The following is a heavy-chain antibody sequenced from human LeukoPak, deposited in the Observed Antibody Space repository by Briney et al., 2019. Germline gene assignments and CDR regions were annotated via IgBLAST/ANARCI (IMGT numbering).Heavy chain of an antibody. CDR1: GYSFPTYW. V-gene: IGHV5-51*01. J-gene: IGHJ4*02. CDR3: ARPGTIATRRNYIDY. D-gene: IGHD6-6*01. CDR2: IYPGDSDT. Sequence: GESLKISCKGSGYSFPTYWIGWVRQMPGKGLEWMGIIYPGDSDTRYSPSFEGEVTISADKSISTAYLQWSSLKASDTAMYYCARPGTIATRRNYIDYWGQGTLVTVSS.